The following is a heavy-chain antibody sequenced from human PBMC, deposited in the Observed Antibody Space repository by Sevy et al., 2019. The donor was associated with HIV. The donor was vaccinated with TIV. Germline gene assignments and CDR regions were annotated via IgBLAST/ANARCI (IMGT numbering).Heavy chain of an antibody. D-gene: IGHD6-13*01. CDR2: IIPMFGTA. CDR3: ARSISWYASFDS. J-gene: IGHJ4*02. V-gene: IGHV1-69*13. CDR1: GGTFSNYA. Sequence: ASVKVSCKAFGGTFSNYAINWVRQAPGQGLEWMGGIIPMFGTANYVQKFQGIVTITAEESTSTAYMELSSLRSEDTAVYYCARSISWYASFDSWGQGTLVTVSS.